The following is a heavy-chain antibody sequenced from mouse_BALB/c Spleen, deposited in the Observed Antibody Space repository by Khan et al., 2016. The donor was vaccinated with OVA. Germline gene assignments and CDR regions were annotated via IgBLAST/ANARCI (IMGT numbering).Heavy chain of an antibody. J-gene: IGHJ2*01. CDR1: GYSITSGYS. CDR3: VRWDY. Sequence: EVQLVESGPDLLKPSQSLSLTCTVTGYSITSGYSWHLIRQFPGHQLEWMGYIDYSGTTNYNPSLKSRISITREISKNQFFLQLNSVTTEDTATYYCVRWDYWGQGTTLTVSS. CDR2: IDYSGTT. V-gene: IGHV3-1*02.